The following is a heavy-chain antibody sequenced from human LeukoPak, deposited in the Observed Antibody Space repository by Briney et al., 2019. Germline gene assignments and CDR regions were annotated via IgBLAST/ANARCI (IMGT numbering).Heavy chain of an antibody. V-gene: IGHV4-59*08. Sequence: PSETLSLTCTVSGGSISSYYWSWIRQPPGKGLEWIGYIYYSGSTNYNPSLKSQVTISVDTSKNQFSLKLSSVTAADTAVYYCASTLGGTVGNWFDPWGQGTLVTVSS. J-gene: IGHJ5*02. CDR1: GGSISSYY. CDR3: ASTLGGTVGNWFDP. D-gene: IGHD2-21*02. CDR2: IYYSGST.